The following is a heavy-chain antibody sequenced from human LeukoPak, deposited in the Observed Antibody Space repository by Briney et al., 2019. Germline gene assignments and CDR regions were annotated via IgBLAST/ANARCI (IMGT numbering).Heavy chain of an antibody. CDR2: IYDSGST. D-gene: IGHD6-13*01. CDR1: GASINSYY. V-gene: IGHV4-59*01. Sequence: SETLSLTCTVSGASINSYYWSWIRQPPGKGLVWIGCIYDSGSTDYNPSLKSRVTISVDTSKNQFSLKLTSVTAADTAMYYCARTSSSWLWGQGTLVTVSS. J-gene: IGHJ4*02. CDR3: ARTSSSWL.